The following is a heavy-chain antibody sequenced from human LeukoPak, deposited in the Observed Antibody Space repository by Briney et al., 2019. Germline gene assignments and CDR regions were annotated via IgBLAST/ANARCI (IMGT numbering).Heavy chain of an antibody. V-gene: IGHV3-21*01. CDR1: GFTFSSYE. D-gene: IGHD5-12*01. J-gene: IGHJ4*02. Sequence: GGSLRLSCAASGFTFSSYEMNWVRQAPGKGLEWVSSISSSSSYIYYADSVKGRFTISRDNAKNSLYLQMNSLRAEDTALYYCAKNRWGSVATPDSWGQGTLVTVSS. CDR2: ISSSSSYI. CDR3: AKNRWGSVATPDS.